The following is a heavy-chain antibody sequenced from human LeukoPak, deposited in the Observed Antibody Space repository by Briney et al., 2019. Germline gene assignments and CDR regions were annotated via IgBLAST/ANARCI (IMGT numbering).Heavy chain of an antibody. V-gene: IGHV3-30*04. CDR3: ARDRVPTNWNYSYMDV. J-gene: IGHJ6*03. CDR2: ISYDGSNK. D-gene: IGHD1-1*01. CDR1: GFTFSSYA. Sequence: GGSLRLSCAASGFTFSSYAMHWVRQAPGKGLEWVAVISYDGSNKYYADSVKGRFTISRDNSKNTLYLQMNSLRAEDTAVYYCARDRVPTNWNYSYMDVWGKGTTVTVSS.